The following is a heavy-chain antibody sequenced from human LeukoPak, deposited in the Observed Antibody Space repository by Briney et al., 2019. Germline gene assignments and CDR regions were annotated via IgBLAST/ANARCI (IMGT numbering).Heavy chain of an antibody. CDR1: GGTFSSYA. J-gene: IGHJ3*02. Sequence: SVKVSCKASGGTFSSYAISWVRQAPGQGLEWMGGIIPIFGTANYAQKFQGRVTITADKSTSTAYMELSSLRSEDTAVYYCASYNKDSSSWYYAFDIWGQETMVTVSS. CDR2: IIPIFGTA. V-gene: IGHV1-69*06. CDR3: ASYNKDSSSWYYAFDI. D-gene: IGHD6-13*01.